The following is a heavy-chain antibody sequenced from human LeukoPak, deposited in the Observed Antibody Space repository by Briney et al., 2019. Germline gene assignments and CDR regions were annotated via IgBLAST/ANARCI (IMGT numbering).Heavy chain of an antibody. Sequence: SETLSLTCTVSGGSISSYYWSWSRQPPGKGLEWIGYSYYSGSTNYNPSLKSRVTISVDTSKPQFSLKLSSVTAADTAVYYCARQDRLAAWYFDLWGRGTLVTVSS. D-gene: IGHD3-16*01. CDR1: GGSISSYY. J-gene: IGHJ2*01. CDR3: ARQDRLAAWYFDL. CDR2: SYYSGST. V-gene: IGHV4-59*08.